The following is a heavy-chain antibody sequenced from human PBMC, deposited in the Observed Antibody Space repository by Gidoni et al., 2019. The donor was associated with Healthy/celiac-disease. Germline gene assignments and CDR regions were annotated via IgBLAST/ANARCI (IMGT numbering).Heavy chain of an antibody. CDR2: IWYDGSNK. Sequence: QVQLVESGGGVVQPGRSLRLSCAASGFTFSSYGMHWVRQAPGKGLEWVAVIWYDGSNKYYADSVKGRFTISKDNSKNTLYLQMNSLRAEDTAVYYCARACSSTSCYDWVRGNRDYWGQGTLVTVSS. D-gene: IGHD2-2*01. V-gene: IGHV3-33*01. CDR3: ARACSSTSCYDWVRGNRDY. J-gene: IGHJ4*02. CDR1: GFTFSSYG.